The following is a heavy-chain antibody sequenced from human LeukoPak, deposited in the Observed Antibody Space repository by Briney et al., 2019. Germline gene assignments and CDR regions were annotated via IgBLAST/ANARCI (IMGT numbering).Heavy chain of an antibody. D-gene: IGHD2-2*02. V-gene: IGHV4-4*02. J-gene: IGHJ5*02. CDR3: ARGDIVVVPAAIISWFDP. Sequence: SETLSLTCAVSGGSISSSNWWSWVRQPPGKGLEWIGEIYHSGSTNYNPSLKSRVTISVDKSKNQFSLKLSSVTAADTAVYYCARGDIVVVPAAIISWFDPWGQGTLVTVSS. CDR1: GGSISSSNW. CDR2: IYHSGST.